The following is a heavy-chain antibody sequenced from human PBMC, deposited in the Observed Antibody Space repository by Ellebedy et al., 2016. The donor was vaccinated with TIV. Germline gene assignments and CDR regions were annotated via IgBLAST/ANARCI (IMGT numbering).Heavy chain of an antibody. D-gene: IGHD5-12*01. J-gene: IGHJ4*02. Sequence: SVKVSXXASGGTFSSYAISWVRQAPGQGLEWMGGIIPIFGTANYAQKFQGRVTITADESTSTAYMELRSLTSDDTAVYYCARDPSPDLSGGYDFYFDYWGQGTLVTVSS. CDR3: ARDPSPDLSGGYDFYFDY. V-gene: IGHV1-69*13. CDR1: GGTFSSYA. CDR2: IIPIFGTA.